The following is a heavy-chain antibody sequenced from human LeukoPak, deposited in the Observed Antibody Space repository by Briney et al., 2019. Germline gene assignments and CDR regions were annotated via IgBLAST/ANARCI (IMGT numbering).Heavy chain of an antibody. CDR3: VRTPPNWGFDY. CDR2: MSPNSGDT. CDR1: GYTFTTHD. J-gene: IGHJ4*02. Sequence: GASVKVSCKASGYTFTTHDINWVRQATGQGLEWLGWMSPNSGDTGYAQKFQGRVTTTSDSSISTAYMELSSLRSEDTAIYYCVRTPPNWGFDYWGQGTLVTASS. V-gene: IGHV1-8*01. D-gene: IGHD7-27*01.